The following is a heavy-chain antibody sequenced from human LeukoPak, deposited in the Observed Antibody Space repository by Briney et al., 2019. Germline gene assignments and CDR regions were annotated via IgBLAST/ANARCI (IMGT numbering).Heavy chain of an antibody. D-gene: IGHD6-13*01. Sequence: GGSLRLSCAASGFTFSDYYMSWIRQAPGKGLEWVSYISSSGSTIYCADSVKGRFTISRDNAKNSLYLQMNSLRAEDTAVYYCARDLVSSSWPVPPYMDVWGKGTTVTVSS. CDR2: ISSSGSTI. CDR1: GFTFSDYY. V-gene: IGHV3-11*04. CDR3: ARDLVSSSWPVPPYMDV. J-gene: IGHJ6*03.